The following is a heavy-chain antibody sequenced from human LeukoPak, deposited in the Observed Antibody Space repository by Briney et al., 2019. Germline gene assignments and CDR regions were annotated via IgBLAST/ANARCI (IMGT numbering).Heavy chain of an antibody. V-gene: IGHV7-4-1*02. D-gene: IGHD2-15*01. CDR3: ARARYCIGSTCPAGYYGMDV. Sequence: ASVKVSCKASGYTFNSYALDWVRQAPGQGLEWMGWINTNTGKPTYAQGFTGRFVFSLDTSVSTAYVEISSLKAEDTAVYYCARARYCIGSTCPAGYYGMDVWGQGTTVTVSS. CDR2: INTNTGKP. CDR1: GYTFNSYA. J-gene: IGHJ6*02.